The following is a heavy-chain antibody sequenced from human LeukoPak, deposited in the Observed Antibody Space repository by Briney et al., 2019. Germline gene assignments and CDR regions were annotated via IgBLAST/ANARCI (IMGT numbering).Heavy chain of an antibody. CDR3: AREVGGSSAY. V-gene: IGHV3-11*04. D-gene: IGHD6-6*01. CDR1: EFSLSDYY. CDR2: ISGSGATI. J-gene: IGHJ4*02. Sequence: PGGSLRLSCVVSEFSLSDYYMSWIRQVPGKGLEWISYISGSGATIYYAASVKGRFTISRDNAKNSLYLQMDSLRAEDTAVYYCAREVGGSSAYWGQGTLVTVSS.